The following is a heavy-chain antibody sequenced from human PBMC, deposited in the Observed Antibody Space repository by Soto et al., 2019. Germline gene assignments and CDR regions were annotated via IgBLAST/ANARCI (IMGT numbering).Heavy chain of an antibody. CDR3: ARGIAARPPPDIGFEP. CDR2: IIPIFGTA. D-gene: IGHD6-6*01. CDR1: GGTFSSYA. V-gene: IGHV1-69*13. J-gene: IGHJ5*02. Sequence: SVKVSCKASGGTFSSYAISWVRQAPGQGLEWMGGIIPIFGTANYAQKFQGRVTITADESTSTAYMELSSLRSEDTAVYYCARGIAARPPPDIGFEPWGQGTLVSVSS.